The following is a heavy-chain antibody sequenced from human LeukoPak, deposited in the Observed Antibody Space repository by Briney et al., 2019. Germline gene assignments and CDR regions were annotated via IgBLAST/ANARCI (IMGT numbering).Heavy chain of an antibody. V-gene: IGHV3-21*01. CDR1: GFTFSSYA. CDR2: NSSSSSYI. Sequence: GGSLRLSCAASGFTFSSYAMSWVRQAPGKGLERVSSNSSSSSYIYYADSVKGRFTISRDNAKNSLYLQMNSLRAEDTAVYYCARDQPDYYYYYGMDVWGQGTTVTVSS. CDR3: ARDQPDYYYYYGMDV. J-gene: IGHJ6*02.